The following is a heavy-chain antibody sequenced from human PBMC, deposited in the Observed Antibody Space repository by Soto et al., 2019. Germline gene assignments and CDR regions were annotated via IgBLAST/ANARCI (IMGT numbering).Heavy chain of an antibody. CDR2: INHSGST. D-gene: IGHD2-2*01. CDR3: ARAGGDIVVVPAANLDY. J-gene: IGHJ4*02. Sequence: QVQLQQWGAGLLKPSETLSLTCAAYGGSFSGYYWSWIRQPPGKGLEWIGEINHSGSTNYNPSLKSRVTISVDTSKNQFSLKLSSVTAADTAVYYCARAGGDIVVVPAANLDYWGQGTLVTVSS. CDR1: GGSFSGYY. V-gene: IGHV4-34*01.